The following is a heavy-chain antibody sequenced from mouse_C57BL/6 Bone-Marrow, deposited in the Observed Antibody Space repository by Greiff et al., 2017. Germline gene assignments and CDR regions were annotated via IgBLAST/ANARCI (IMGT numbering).Heavy chain of an antibody. Sequence: QVQLQQPGAELVRPGTSVKLSCKASGYTFTSYWMHWVKQRPGQGLEWIGVIDPSDSYTNYNQKFKGKATLTVDTSSSTAYMQLSSLTSEDSAVYYCASEGEYYYAAWFAFWGQGTLVTVSA. J-gene: IGHJ3*01. CDR2: IDPSDSYT. CDR1: GYTFTSYW. CDR3: ASEGEYYYAAWFAF. V-gene: IGHV1-59*01. D-gene: IGHD1-1*01.